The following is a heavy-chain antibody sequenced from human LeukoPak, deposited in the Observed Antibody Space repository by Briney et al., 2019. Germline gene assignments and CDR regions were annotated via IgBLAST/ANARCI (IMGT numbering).Heavy chain of an antibody. V-gene: IGHV4-59*01. Sequence: SETLSLTCTVSGGSISSYYWSWIRQPPGKGLEWIGYIYYSGSTNYNPSPKSRVTISVDTSKNQFSLKLSSVTAADTAVYYCARDRPDCSGGSCSGYFDYWGQGTLVTVSS. CDR3: ARDRPDCSGGSCSGYFDY. CDR2: IYYSGST. CDR1: GGSISSYY. J-gene: IGHJ4*02. D-gene: IGHD2-15*01.